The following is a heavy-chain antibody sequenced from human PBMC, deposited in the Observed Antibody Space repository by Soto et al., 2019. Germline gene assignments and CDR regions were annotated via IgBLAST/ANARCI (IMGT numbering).Heavy chain of an antibody. V-gene: IGHV3-23*01. CDR3: AKAFKYYDFWSGPVVNYYYYGMDV. CDR2: ISGSGGST. Sequence: GGSLRLSCAASGFTFSSYAMSWFRQAPGKGLEWVSAISGSGGSTYYADSVKGRFTISRDNSKNTLYLQMNSLRAEDTAVYYCAKAFKYYDFWSGPVVNYYYYGMDVWGQGTTVTVSS. J-gene: IGHJ6*02. CDR1: GFTFSSYA. D-gene: IGHD3-3*01.